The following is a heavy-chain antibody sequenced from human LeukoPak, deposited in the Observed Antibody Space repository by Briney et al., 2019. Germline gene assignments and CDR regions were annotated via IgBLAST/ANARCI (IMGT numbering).Heavy chain of an antibody. D-gene: IGHD3-22*01. CDR3: ASGDNYDSSGYYQSFDY. V-gene: IGHV3-7*01. CDR2: IKQDGSEK. CDR1: GFTFSSYW. J-gene: IGHJ4*02. Sequence: GGSLRLSCAASGFTFSSYWMSWVRQAPGKGLEWVANIKQDGSEKYYVDSVKGRFTISRDNAKNSLYLQMNSLRAEDTAVYYCASGDNYDSSGYYQSFDYWGQGTLVTVSS.